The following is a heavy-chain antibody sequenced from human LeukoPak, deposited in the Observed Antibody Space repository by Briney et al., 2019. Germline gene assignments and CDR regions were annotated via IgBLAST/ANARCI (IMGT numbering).Heavy chain of an antibody. CDR2: IYYSGST. J-gene: IGHJ4*02. V-gene: IGHV4-39*01. CDR3: ARQNVGHYFHY. D-gene: IGHD1-1*01. CDR1: GGSLSDNY. Sequence: SETLSLTCAVYGGSLSDNYWGWIRQPPGKGLEWIGNIYYSGSTYYNPSLKSRVTISVDTSKNQLSLKLSSVTAADTAVYYCARQNVGHYFHYWGQGTLVTVSS.